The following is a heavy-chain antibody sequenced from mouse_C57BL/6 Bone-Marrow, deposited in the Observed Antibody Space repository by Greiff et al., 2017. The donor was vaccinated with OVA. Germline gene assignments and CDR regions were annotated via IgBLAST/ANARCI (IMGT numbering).Heavy chain of an antibody. V-gene: IGHV5-6*01. J-gene: IGHJ3*01. CDR1: GFTFSSYG. CDR3: ARHRVYRY. Sequence: EVHLVESGGDLVKPGGSLKLSCAASGFTFSSYGMSWVRQTPDKRLEWVATISSGGSYTYYPDSVKGRFTISRDNAKNTLYLQMSSLKSEDTAMYYCARHRVYRYWGQGTLVTVAA. CDR2: ISSGGSYT. D-gene: IGHD2-1*01.